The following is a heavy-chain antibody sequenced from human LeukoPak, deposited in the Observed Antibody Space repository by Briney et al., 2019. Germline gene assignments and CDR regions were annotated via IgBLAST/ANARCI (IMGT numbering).Heavy chain of an antibody. CDR2: VSGSGGST. CDR1: GFTFSTYA. Sequence: GGSLRLSCAASGFTFSTYAMTWVRQAPGKGLEWVSSVSGSGGSTYYADSVKGRFTISRDNSKNTLYLQMNSLRAEDTAVFYCAESQKGAPGSYFDYWGQGILVTVSS. D-gene: IGHD3-10*01. V-gene: IGHV3-23*01. CDR3: AESQKGAPGSYFDY. J-gene: IGHJ4*02.